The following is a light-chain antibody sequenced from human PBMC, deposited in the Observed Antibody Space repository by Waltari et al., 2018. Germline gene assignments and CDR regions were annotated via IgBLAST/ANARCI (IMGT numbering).Light chain of an antibody. CDR1: QAISIY. CDR2: AAS. J-gene: IGKJ4*01. V-gene: IGKV1-39*01. Sequence: DIQMTQSPSSLSASVGDRVIITCRASQAISIYLNWYQQKPGKGPNLLIYAASTLQRGIPSRFSGSGSGTHFTLTISSLQPEDFATYYCQHSYTTPLTFGGGTKVEI. CDR3: QHSYTTPLT.